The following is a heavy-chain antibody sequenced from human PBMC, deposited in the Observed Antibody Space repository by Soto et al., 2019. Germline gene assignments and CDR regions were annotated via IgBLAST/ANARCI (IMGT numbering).Heavy chain of an antibody. CDR3: ARDRDWNLDY. D-gene: IGHD2-21*02. J-gene: IGHJ4*02. CDR1: GYSFTTYG. V-gene: IGHV1-18*01. CDR2: ISTDKGNT. Sequence: ASVKVSCKASGYSFTTYGMPWVRQAPGQGLEWMGWISTDKGNTKYAQNFQSRATLTTDTSTSTAYMELRSLRSDDTAVYYCARDRDWNLDYWGQGTLVTVYS.